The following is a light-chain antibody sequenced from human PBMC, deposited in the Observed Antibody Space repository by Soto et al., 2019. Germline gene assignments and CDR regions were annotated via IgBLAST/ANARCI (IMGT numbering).Light chain of an antibody. V-gene: IGLV1-44*01. CDR1: SSNIGTYT. CDR2: SNN. Sequence: QSVLTQPPSASGTPGQRVTISCSGSSSNIGTYTVNWYQQVPGTAPKLLLYSNNQRPSGVPDRFSGSKSGTSASLAISGLQFEDEADYYCAAWDASLNGVIFGGGTKLTVL. J-gene: IGLJ2*01. CDR3: AAWDASLNGVI.